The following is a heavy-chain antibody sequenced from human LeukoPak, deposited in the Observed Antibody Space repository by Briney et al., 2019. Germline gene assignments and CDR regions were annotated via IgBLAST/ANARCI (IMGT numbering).Heavy chain of an antibody. Sequence: PGGSLRLSCAASGFTFSSYSMNWVRQAPGKGLEWVSYISSSSSTIYYADSVKGRFTISRDNAKNSLYLQMNSLRAEDTAVYYCARDPESQIAAAGTGSVDWGQGTLVTVSS. CDR3: ARDPESQIAAAGTGSVD. D-gene: IGHD6-13*01. V-gene: IGHV3-48*01. CDR2: ISSSSSTI. J-gene: IGHJ4*02. CDR1: GFTFSSYS.